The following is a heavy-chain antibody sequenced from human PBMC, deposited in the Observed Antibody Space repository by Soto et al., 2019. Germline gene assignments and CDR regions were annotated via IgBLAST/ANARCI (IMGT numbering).Heavy chain of an antibody. J-gene: IGHJ4*02. Sequence: GGSLRLSCAASGFTFNTYAMTWVRQTPGKGLEWVSFITTRGARTYYADPVRGRFTISTDSSRSTLYLQMNSLRPDDTAVYFCARYRSDGSASFDSWGQGTRVTVSS. CDR3: ARYRSDGSASFDS. CDR1: GFTFNTYA. CDR2: ITTRGART. D-gene: IGHD3-9*01. V-gene: IGHV3-23*01.